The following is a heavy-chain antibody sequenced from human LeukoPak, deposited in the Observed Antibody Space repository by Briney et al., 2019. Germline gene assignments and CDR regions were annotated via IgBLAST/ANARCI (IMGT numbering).Heavy chain of an antibody. J-gene: IGHJ6*03. Sequence: SETLSLTCTVSGGSISSDNYYWGWIRQPPGKGLEFIGSIYYSGSTYYNPSLKSRVTISVDTSKNQFSLKLSSVTAADTAVDFCARDGRGLVFYYYYRDVGGKGTTVTVSS. CDR1: GGSISSDNYY. CDR3: ARDGRGLVFYYYYRDV. CDR2: IYYSGST. V-gene: IGHV4-39*07.